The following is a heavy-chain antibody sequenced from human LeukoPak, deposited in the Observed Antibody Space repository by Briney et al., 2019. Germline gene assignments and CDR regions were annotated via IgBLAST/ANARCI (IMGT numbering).Heavy chain of an antibody. CDR2: IIPIFGTA. CDR1: GGTFSSYA. CDR3: AGGPDTVTTYGAVAFDI. V-gene: IGHV1-69*01. J-gene: IGHJ3*02. D-gene: IGHD4-11*01. Sequence: EASVKVSCKASGGTFSSYAISWVRQAPGQGLEWMGGIIPIFGTANYAQKFQGRVTITADESTSTAYMELSSLRSEDTAVYYSAGGPDTVTTYGAVAFDIWGQGTMVTVSS.